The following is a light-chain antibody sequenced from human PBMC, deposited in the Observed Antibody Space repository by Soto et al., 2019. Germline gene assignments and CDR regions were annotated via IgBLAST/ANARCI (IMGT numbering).Light chain of an antibody. J-gene: IGLJ2*01. V-gene: IGLV3-25*03. CDR2: KDT. Sequence: SYELTQPPSVSVSPGQTARITCSGDALPKQYAYWYQQKAGQAPVLVIYKDTERPSGIPERFSGSSSGTTVTLTISEVQAEDEGDYYCQSADSSGTYRGVFGGGTKLTVL. CDR1: ALPKQY. CDR3: QSADSSGTYRGV.